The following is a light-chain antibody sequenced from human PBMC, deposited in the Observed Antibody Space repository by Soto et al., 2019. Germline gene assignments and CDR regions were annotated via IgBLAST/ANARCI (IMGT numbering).Light chain of an antibody. CDR2: KAS. Sequence: DIQMTQSPSTLSASVGDRVTITCRASQSISSWLAWYQQKPGKAPKLLIYKASSLESGVPSRFRGSGSGTEFTLNISSLQPDDFETYYCQQYNSYWTFGQGTKVEIK. CDR1: QSISSW. CDR3: QQYNSYWT. J-gene: IGKJ1*01. V-gene: IGKV1-5*03.